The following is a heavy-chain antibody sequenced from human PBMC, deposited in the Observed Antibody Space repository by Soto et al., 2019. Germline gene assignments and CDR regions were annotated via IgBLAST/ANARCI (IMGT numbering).Heavy chain of an antibody. J-gene: IGHJ4*02. D-gene: IGHD3-3*01. CDR1: AFPFSNYG. V-gene: IGHV3-30*03. CDR3: VTPGRSFWSGRYFFDY. CDR2: ISYEGRIK. Sequence: PGGSRRLSCVGSAFPFSNYGMHWVRQAPGKGLEWVAVISYEGRIKDYTDSVNGRFTISRDVPTNTLYLQMNSLRPDDRGVYYCVTPGRSFWSGRYFFDYWRQGTLVTVSS.